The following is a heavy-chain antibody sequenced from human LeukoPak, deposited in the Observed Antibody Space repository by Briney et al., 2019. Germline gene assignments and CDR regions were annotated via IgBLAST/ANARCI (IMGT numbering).Heavy chain of an antibody. CDR3: ARDWDYYDSSGYYGY. CDR1: GYTFTGYY. J-gene: IGHJ4*02. D-gene: IGHD3-22*01. V-gene: IGHV1-2*02. Sequence: ASVKVSCEASGYTFTGYYIHWVRQAPGQGLEWMGWINPNSGGTNYAQKFQGRVTMTRDTSISTAYMELSRLRSDDTAVYYCARDWDYYDSSGYYGYWGQGTLVTVSS. CDR2: INPNSGGT.